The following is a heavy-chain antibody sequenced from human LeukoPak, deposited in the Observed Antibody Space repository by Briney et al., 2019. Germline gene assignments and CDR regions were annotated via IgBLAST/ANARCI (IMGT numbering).Heavy chain of an antibody. CDR3: ARRSRVVNTSYYYYYMDG. CDR1: GGSFSGYY. Sequence: PSETLSLTCAVYGGSFSGYYWSWIRHPPRKGLEWIGEINLSGSTNYNPSLNSRVTITVDTSKNHFSLKLSSVTAADTAVYYCARRSRVVNTSYYYYYMDGWGKGTTVTVS. V-gene: IGHV4-34*01. J-gene: IGHJ6*03. CDR2: INLSGST. D-gene: IGHD3-22*01.